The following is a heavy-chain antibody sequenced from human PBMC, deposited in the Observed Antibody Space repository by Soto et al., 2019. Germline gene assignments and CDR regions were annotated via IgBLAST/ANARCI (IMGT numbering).Heavy chain of an antibody. D-gene: IGHD3-10*02. J-gene: IGHJ4*02. V-gene: IGHV4-34*01. CDR2: INHSGST. CDR3: ARRFTMYGEFDY. CDR1: GGSFSGYY. Sequence: SETLSLTCAVYGGSFSGYYWSWIRQPPGKGLEWIGEINHSGSTNYNPSLKSRVTISVDTSKNQFSLKLSSVTAADTAVYYCARRFTMYGEFDYWGQGTLVTVSS.